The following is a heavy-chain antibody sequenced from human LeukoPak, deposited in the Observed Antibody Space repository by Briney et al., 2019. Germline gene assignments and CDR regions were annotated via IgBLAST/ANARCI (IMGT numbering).Heavy chain of an antibody. CDR2: IYSGGST. Sequence: GGSLRLSCAASGFTVSSNYMSWVRRAAGKGLEWGSVIYSGGSTYYSDSVKGRFTISRDNSKNTLYLRMSSLTAEDSAVYYCVKRGRSGDYAYDYWGQGTLVTVSS. D-gene: IGHD4-17*01. CDR3: VKRGRSGDYAYDY. J-gene: IGHJ4*02. CDR1: GFTVSSNY. V-gene: IGHV3-53*05.